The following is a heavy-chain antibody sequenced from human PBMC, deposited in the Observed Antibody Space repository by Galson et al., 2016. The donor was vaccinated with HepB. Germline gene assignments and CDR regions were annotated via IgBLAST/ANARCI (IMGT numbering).Heavy chain of an antibody. D-gene: IGHD6-13*01. CDR3: ATDPTSNWSRMFLQL. J-gene: IGHJ1*01. CDR1: EKSLNNYY. Sequence: SVKVSCKASEKSLNNYYIHWVRQAPGQGPEWMGVINPSGDTNYAQKFQDRVTVTRDTSTSTVYLELRSLTFEDTAIHYCATDPTSNWSRMFLQLWGQGTLVTVSS. CDR2: INPSGDT. V-gene: IGHV1-46*02.